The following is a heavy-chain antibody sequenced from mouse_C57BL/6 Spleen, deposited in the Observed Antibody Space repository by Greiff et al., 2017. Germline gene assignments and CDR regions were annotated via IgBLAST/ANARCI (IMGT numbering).Heavy chain of an antibody. CDR1: GYTFTSYW. CDR3: ARYDGSYGSSIDY. Sequence: QVQLKQPGAELVKPGASVKMSCKASGYTFTSYWITWVKQRPGQGLEWIGDIYPGSGSTNYNEKFKSKATLTVDTSSSTAYMQLSSLTSEDSAVYYCARYDGSYGSSIDYWGQGTTLTVSS. D-gene: IGHD1-1*01. V-gene: IGHV1-55*01. CDR2: IYPGSGST. J-gene: IGHJ2*01.